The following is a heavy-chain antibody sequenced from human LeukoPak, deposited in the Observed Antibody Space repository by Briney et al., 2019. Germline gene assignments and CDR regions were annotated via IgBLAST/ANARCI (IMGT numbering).Heavy chain of an antibody. V-gene: IGHV4-4*02. Sequence: SETLSLTCAVSGGSISSSNWWSWVRQPPGKGLEWIGEIYHSGSTNYNPSLKSRVTISVDKSKNQFSLKLSSVTAADTAVYYCARDLFPYGSGKRGWFDPWGQGTLVTVSS. J-gene: IGHJ5*02. CDR3: ARDLFPYGSGKRGWFDP. CDR2: IYHSGST. CDR1: GGSISSSNW. D-gene: IGHD3-10*01.